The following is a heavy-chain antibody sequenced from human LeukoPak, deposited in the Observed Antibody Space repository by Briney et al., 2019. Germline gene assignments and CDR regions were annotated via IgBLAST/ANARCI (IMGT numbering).Heavy chain of an antibody. Sequence: GGSLRLSCAASGFTFIGYPMHWVRQAPGKGLEWVAVISYDGRNKYYADSVKGRFTISRDNSKNTLYLQMNSLRPEDTALYYCANTMYSSAWSPFDYWGRGTLVTVSS. D-gene: IGHD6-19*01. CDR3: ANTMYSSAWSPFDY. CDR1: GFTFIGYP. CDR2: ISYDGRNK. V-gene: IGHV3-30*04. J-gene: IGHJ4*02.